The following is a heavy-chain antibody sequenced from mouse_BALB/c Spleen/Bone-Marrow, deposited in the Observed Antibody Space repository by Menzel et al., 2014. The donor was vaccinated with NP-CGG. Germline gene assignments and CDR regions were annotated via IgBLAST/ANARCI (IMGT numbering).Heavy chain of an antibody. CDR2: IYPGNSDT. J-gene: IGHJ1*01. V-gene: IGHV1-5*01. CDR3: TRCGSTYDWYFDV. D-gene: IGHD1-1*01. CDR1: GYSFTIYW. Sequence: SGTVLARPGASVKMSRKASGYSFTIYWMHWVKQRPGQGLEWIGAIYPGNSDTSYNQKFKGKAKLTAVTSASTAYMELSSLTNEDSEVYYCTRCGSTYDWYFDVWGAGTPVTVSS.